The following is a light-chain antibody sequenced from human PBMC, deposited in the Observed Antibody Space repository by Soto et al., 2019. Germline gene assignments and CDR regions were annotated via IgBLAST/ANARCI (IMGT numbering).Light chain of an antibody. CDR3: QQYNDWPPWT. V-gene: IGKV3-15*01. CDR1: QSVKNN. J-gene: IGKJ1*01. Sequence: EIVMTQSPATLSVSPGERATLSCRASQSVKNNLAWYQQKPGQAPRLLIYDASIRATGIPARFSGSGSGTEFTLTISGLQSEDFAVYYCQQYNDWPPWTFAQGTQVEIK. CDR2: DAS.